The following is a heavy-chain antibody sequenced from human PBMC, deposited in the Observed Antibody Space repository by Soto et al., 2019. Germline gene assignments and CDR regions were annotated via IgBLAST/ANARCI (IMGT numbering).Heavy chain of an antibody. CDR3: ARGGAGAAAGGDYYYYYMDV. CDR1: GYTFTSYD. J-gene: IGHJ6*03. Sequence: ASVKVSCKASGYTFTSYDINWVLQATGQGLEWMGWMNPNSGNTGYAQKFQGRVTMTRNTSISTAYMELSSLRSEDTAVYYCARGGAGAAAGGDYYYYYMDVWGKGTTVTVSS. D-gene: IGHD6-13*01. CDR2: MNPNSGNT. V-gene: IGHV1-8*01.